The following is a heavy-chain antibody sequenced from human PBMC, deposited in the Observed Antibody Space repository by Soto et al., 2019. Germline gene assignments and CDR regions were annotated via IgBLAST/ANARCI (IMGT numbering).Heavy chain of an antibody. CDR2: IYYSGST. J-gene: IGHJ4*02. CDR1: GGSVSSGSYY. CDR3: ARDRVGNSLVSGPDY. V-gene: IGHV4-61*01. Sequence: QVQLQESGPGLVKPSETLSLTCTVSGGSVSSGSYYWSWIRQPPGKGLEWIGYIYYSGSTNYNPSLKSRVTISVDTSKNQFSLKLSSVTAADTAVYYCARDRVGNSLVSGPDYWGQGTLVTVSS. D-gene: IGHD2-15*01.